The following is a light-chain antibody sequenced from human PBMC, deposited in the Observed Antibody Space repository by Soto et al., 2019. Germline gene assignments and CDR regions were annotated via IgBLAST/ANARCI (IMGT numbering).Light chain of an antibody. CDR3: QQYNNWPPWT. CDR1: QSVSSD. Sequence: EIVMTQSPATLSVSPGERATLSCRASQSVSSDFAWYQQKPGQAPRLLIYGASTRATGIPARFSGSGSWTEVTLTISSLQAADFAVYYCQQYNNWPPWTFGQGTKVEIK. J-gene: IGKJ1*01. V-gene: IGKV3-15*01. CDR2: GAS.